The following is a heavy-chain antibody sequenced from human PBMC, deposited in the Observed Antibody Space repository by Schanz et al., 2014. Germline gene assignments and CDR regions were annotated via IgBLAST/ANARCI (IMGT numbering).Heavy chain of an antibody. J-gene: IGHJ6*03. CDR2: INWSDGST. CDR3: ARDHQWLARYYMDV. V-gene: IGHV3-20*04. CDR1: GFTFDDYA. D-gene: IGHD6-19*01. Sequence: EVQLVESGGGLVQPGGSLRLSCAASGFTFDDYAMSWVRQAPGKGLEWVSAINWSDGSTGYADSVKGRFTISRDNPKKTLYLQMNSLRAEDTAVYYCARDHQWLARYYMDVWGKGTTVTVSS.